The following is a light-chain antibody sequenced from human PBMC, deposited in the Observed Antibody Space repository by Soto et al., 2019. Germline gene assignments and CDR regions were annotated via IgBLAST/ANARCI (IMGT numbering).Light chain of an antibody. J-gene: IGKJ5*01. V-gene: IGKV1-33*01. CDR1: PHIGYY. Sequence: DTQMTHSPSSLSASVVDRVSITFHASPHIGYYLNWYQQKPGKAPRLMIYDAYNLQTGVKSRFSGSKSGTEFTLTIRSMQPEDFATYYCLKHNSYQITLGQGTQLEIK. CDR3: LKHNSYQIT. CDR2: DAY.